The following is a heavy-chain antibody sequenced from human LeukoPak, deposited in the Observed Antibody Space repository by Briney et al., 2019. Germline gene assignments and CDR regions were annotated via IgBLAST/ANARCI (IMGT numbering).Heavy chain of an antibody. CDR3: AKDDDWGRYKH. CDR2: ISPSGGIT. CDR1: GFTFSSYE. V-gene: IGHV3-23*01. Sequence: PGGSLRLSCAASGFTFSSYEMNWVRQAPGKGLEWVSGISPSGGITYYTDSVKGQFTISRDNSKNTQSLQMNSLRAEDTAVYYCAKDDDWGRYKHWGQGTLVTVSS. D-gene: IGHD3-16*01. J-gene: IGHJ1*01.